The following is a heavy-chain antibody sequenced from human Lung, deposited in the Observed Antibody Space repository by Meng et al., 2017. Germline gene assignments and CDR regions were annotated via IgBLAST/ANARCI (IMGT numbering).Heavy chain of an antibody. CDR3: ARGVGSLNF. CDR1: GGSSSGYF. V-gene: IGHV4-4*07. Sequence: LRGPVPGLVQPSEPTSLTCDVSGGSSSGYFWTWIRQPAGKGLDWIGRVYSSGSANYNPSLKSRVTMSVDRSKNQFSLQLTSVTAADTAVYYCARGVGSLNFWGQGALVTVSS. J-gene: IGHJ4*02. CDR2: VYSSGSA. D-gene: IGHD3-16*01.